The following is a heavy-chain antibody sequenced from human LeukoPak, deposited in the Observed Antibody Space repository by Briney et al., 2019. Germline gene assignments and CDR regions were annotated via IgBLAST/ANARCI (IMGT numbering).Heavy chain of an antibody. Sequence: HPGGSLRLSCAASGFTFSSYGMHWVRQAPGKGLEWVAVIWYDGNNKYYADSVKGRFTISRDNSKNTLYLQMSSLRGEDTAVYYCAKNYESGRGVPYGMDVWGQGTTVTVSS. CDR1: GFTFSSYG. V-gene: IGHV3-33*06. D-gene: IGHD3-10*01. CDR2: IWYDGNNK. J-gene: IGHJ6*02. CDR3: AKNYESGRGVPYGMDV.